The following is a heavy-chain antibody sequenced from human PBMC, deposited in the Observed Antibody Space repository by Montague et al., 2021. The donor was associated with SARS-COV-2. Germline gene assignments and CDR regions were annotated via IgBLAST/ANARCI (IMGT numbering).Heavy chain of an antibody. CDR3: ARPLVRGVPKAFDI. CDR2: IYYSGTT. D-gene: IGHD3-10*01. J-gene: IGHJ3*02. CDR1: GGSITRNYY. V-gene: IGHV4-39*01. Sequence: SETLSLTCTVSGGSITRNYYWGWIRQPPGKGLEWFGSIYYSGTTFINPSLVSRVTISVDASKNQFSLNLTSVTAADTAVYYCARPLVRGVPKAFDIWGQGALVIVSS.